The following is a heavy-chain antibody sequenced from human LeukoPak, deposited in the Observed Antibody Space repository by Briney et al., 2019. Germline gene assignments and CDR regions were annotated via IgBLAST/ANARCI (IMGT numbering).Heavy chain of an antibody. CDR2: IYYSGST. CDR3: ARVDGSGACDY. Sequence: SETLSLTCTVSGGSISSGSYYWSWIRQPPGKGLEWIGYIYYSGSTNYNPSLKSRVTISVDTSKNQFSLKLSSVTAADTAVYYCARVDGSGACDYWGQGTLVTVSS. D-gene: IGHD3-10*01. V-gene: IGHV4-61*01. J-gene: IGHJ4*02. CDR1: GGSISSGSYY.